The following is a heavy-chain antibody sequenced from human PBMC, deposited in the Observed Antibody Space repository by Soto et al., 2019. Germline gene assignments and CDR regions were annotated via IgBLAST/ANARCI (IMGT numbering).Heavy chain of an antibody. CDR3: AKEVSLRSTEDLGY. CDR2: ISGSGGST. J-gene: IGHJ4*02. Sequence: GSLRLSCAASGFTFTIFAMSWVRQSPGKGLEWVSTISGSGGSTYYADAVKGRFTISRDNSMGTLYLQMKSLRVEDTAIYYCAKEVSLRSTEDLGYWGKGKMVSDSP. V-gene: IGHV3-23*01. CDR1: GFTFTIFA. D-gene: IGHD2-21*02.